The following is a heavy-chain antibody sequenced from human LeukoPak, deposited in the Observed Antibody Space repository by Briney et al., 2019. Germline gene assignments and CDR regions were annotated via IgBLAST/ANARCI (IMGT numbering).Heavy chain of an antibody. CDR2: ISAYNGNT. CDR1: GYTFTSYG. J-gene: IGHJ3*02. V-gene: IGHV1-18*01. CDR3: ARYRIVGAITGAFDI. D-gene: IGHD1-26*01. Sequence: ASVKVSCKASGYTFTSYGISWVRQAPGQGLEWIGWISAYNGNTNYAQKLQGRVTMTTDTSTSTAYMELRSLRSDDTAVYYCARYRIVGAITGAFDIWGQGTMVTVSS.